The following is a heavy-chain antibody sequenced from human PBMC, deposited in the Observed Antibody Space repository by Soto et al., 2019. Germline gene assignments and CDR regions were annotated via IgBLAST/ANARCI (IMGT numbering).Heavy chain of an antibody. CDR2: ISSDGSSR. CDR3: ANRRCDGYFEH. V-gene: IGHV3-30-3*01. CDR1: GFTFNTYP. J-gene: IGHJ4*02. Sequence: QVQLVESGGGVVQPERSLRLSCAASGFTFNTYPMYWVRQAPGKGLEWLAFISSDGSSRYYADSVKGRVTISRDNFRNSLFLQMSSLRADDTAVYFCANRRCDGYFEHWGQGTLVTVSS. D-gene: IGHD2-21*01.